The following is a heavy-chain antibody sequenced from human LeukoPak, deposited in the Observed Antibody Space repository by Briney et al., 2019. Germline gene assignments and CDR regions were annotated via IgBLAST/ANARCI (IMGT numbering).Heavy chain of an antibody. V-gene: IGHV3-23*01. CDR1: GFTFSSYS. D-gene: IGHD6-13*01. CDR3: ARDRIEQQRTLGRSTTYYNYYYMDV. CDR2: ISGSGGNT. Sequence: GGSLRLSCAASGFTFSSYSMNWVRQAPGKGLEWVSDISGSGGNTYYADSVKGRFTISRDNSKNTMYLQMNSLRAEDTAVYYCARDRIEQQRTLGRSTTYYNYYYMDVWGKGTTVTVSS. J-gene: IGHJ6*03.